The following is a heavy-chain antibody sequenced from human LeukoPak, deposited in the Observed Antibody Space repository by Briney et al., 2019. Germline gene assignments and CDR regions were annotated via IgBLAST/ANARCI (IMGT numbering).Heavy chain of an antibody. CDR3: ATKIYNYYGMDV. J-gene: IGHJ6*02. V-gene: IGHV1-24*01. Sequence: ASVKVSCKVSGYTLTELSMHWVRQAPGKGLERMGGFDLEDGETIYAQKFQGRVTMTEDTSTDTAYMELSSLRSEDTAVYYCATKIYNYYGMDVWGQGTTVTVSS. CDR2: FDLEDGET. CDR1: GYTLTELS.